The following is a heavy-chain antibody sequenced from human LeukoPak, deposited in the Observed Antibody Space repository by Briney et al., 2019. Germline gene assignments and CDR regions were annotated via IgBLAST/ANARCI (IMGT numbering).Heavy chain of an antibody. V-gene: IGHV1-18*01. D-gene: IGHD6-13*01. J-gene: IGHJ4*02. CDR1: GYTFTSYG. CDR2: ISAYNGNT. CDR3: ARDGPRSSSSWYGFDY. Sequence: ASVKVSCKASGYTFTSYGISWVRQAPRQGLEWMGWISAYNGNTNYAQKLQGRVTMTTDTPTSTAYMELRSLRSDDTAVYYCARDGPRSSSSWYGFDYWGQGTLVTVSS.